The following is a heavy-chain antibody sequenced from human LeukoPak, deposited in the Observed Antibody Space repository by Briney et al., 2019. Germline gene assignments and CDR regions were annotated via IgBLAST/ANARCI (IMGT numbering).Heavy chain of an antibody. CDR3: AGLATLSTVGARGRTWFDA. Sequence: SETLSLTCNVSGDSISSYYWSWIRQPPGKELEWIGHIYYRGSTNYNPSLKSGVTISVDPSKNHFSLKVRSVTAADPAVYYCAGLATLSTVGARGRTWFDAWGQGTLVTVSS. D-gene: IGHD3-9*01. V-gene: IGHV4-59*01. CDR1: GDSISSYY. J-gene: IGHJ5*02. CDR2: IYYRGST.